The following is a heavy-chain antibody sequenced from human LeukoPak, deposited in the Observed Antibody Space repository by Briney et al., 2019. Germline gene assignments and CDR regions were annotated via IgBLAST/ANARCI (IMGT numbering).Heavy chain of an antibody. J-gene: IGHJ4*02. CDR2: ISSSGSYI. CDR1: GFTFSNYN. D-gene: IGHD3-22*01. V-gene: IGHV3-21*01. Sequence: GGSLRLSCEASGFTFSNYNMNWVRQAPGKGLEWVSSISSSGSYIYYADSLQGRFTISRDNAKNSLYLQMTSLRAEDTAVYYCAREYYDGGNSGYYYVELYYSDYWGQGTLVTVSS. CDR3: AREYYDGGNSGYYYVELYYSDY.